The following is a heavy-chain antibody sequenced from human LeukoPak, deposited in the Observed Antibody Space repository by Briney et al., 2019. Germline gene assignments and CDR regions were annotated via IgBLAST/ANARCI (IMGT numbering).Heavy chain of an antibody. D-gene: IGHD4-17*01. CDR1: GFTVSSNY. V-gene: IGHV3-66*01. J-gene: IGHJ3*02. CDR2: IYSGGST. CDR3: ARDTTVTEAFDI. Sequence: PGGSLRLSCAVSGFTVSSNYMSWVRQAPGKGLEWVSVIYSGGSTYYADSVKGRFTISSDNSKNTLYLQMNSLRAEDTAVYYCARDTTVTEAFDIWGQGTMVTVSS.